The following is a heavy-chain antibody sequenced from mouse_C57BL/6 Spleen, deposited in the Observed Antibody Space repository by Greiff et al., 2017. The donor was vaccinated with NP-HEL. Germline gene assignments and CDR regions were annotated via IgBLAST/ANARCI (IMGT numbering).Heavy chain of an antibody. V-gene: IGHV1-63*01. CDR2: IYPGDGYP. CDR1: GSTFTNYW. J-gene: IGHJ3*01. D-gene: IGHD2-3*01. Sequence: VQLQQSGAELVRPGTSVKLSCQSSGSTFTNYWLGWATPRPGHVLEWIGEIYPGDGYPTYNEKFKGKATLTADKSSSTAYMQFSSLTSEDSAIYYCAREGIYDGYVGGFADWGQGTLVTVST. CDR3: AREGIYDGYVGGFAD.